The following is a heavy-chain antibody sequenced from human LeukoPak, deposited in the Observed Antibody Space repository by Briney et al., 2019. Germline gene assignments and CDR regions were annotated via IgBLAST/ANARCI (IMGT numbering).Heavy chain of an antibody. J-gene: IGHJ4*02. Sequence: GRSLRLSCAASGFTFDDYAMHWVRQAPGKGLEWVAGISWNSGRKDYADSVKGRFTISRDNAKNSLYLQMNSLRAEDTAMYYCAKDIAGTPSSTQFDYWGQGTLVTVSS. V-gene: IGHV3-9*01. CDR3: AKDIAGTPSSTQFDY. CDR1: GFTFDDYA. D-gene: IGHD6-13*01. CDR2: ISWNSGRK.